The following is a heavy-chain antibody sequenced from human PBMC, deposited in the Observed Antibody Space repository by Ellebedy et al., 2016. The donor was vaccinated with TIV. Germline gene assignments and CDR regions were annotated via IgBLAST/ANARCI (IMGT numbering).Heavy chain of an antibody. J-gene: IGHJ6*02. CDR1: GFTFSSYA. D-gene: IGHD7-27*01. CDR2: ISGNGRNT. CDR3: AQTNWGSGGFYGMDV. Sequence: GGSLRLSCAASGFTFSSYAMTWVRQAPGKGLEWVSAISGNGRNTHYADSLKDRFTVSRDNSKNTLCLQVDSLRADDTAIYYCAQTNWGSGGFYGMDVWGQGTTVTVSS. V-gene: IGHV3-23*01.